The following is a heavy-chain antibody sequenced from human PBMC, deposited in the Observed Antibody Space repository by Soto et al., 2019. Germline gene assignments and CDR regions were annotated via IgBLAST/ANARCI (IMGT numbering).Heavy chain of an antibody. J-gene: IGHJ4*02. Sequence: VQLVESGGGVVQPGRSLRLSCAASGFTFSDYAMHWVRQAPGKGLEWVAVVSHDGRNTHYADSVKGRFTISRDSSKNTLSLEMTSTRAEDTAVYYCAKGVRQWLVTADFNYWGQGSLVTVSS. D-gene: IGHD6-19*01. CDR3: AKGVRQWLVTADFNY. CDR1: GFTFSDYA. CDR2: VSHDGRNT. V-gene: IGHV3-30*18.